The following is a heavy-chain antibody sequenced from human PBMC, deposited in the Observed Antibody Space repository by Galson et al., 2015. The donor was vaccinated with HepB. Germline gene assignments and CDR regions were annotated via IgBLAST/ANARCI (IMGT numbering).Heavy chain of an antibody. D-gene: IGHD6-19*01. J-gene: IGHJ4*02. V-gene: IGHV4-39*01. CDR2: IYYSGST. Sequence: ETLSLTCTVSGGSISSSSYYWGWIRQPPGKGLEWIGSIYYSGSTYYNPSLKSRVTIPVDTSKNQFSLKLSSVTAADTAVYYCARQYSSGWYSGYYFDYWGQGSLVTVSS. CDR1: GGSISSSSYY. CDR3: ARQYSSGWYSGYYFDY.